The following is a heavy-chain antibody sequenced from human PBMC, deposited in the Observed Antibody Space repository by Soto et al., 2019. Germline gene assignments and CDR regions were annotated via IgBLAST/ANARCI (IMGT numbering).Heavy chain of an antibody. D-gene: IGHD6-19*01. J-gene: IGHJ4*02. V-gene: IGHV3-23*01. Sequence: EVQLLESGGGLVQPGGSLRLSCAASGFTFSSYAMSWVRQAPGKGLEWVSAISGSGGSTYYADSVKGRFTISRDNSKNTLYLQMSSLRAEETAVYYCAKVVGGLARFDYWGQGTLVTVSS. CDR3: AKVVGGLARFDY. CDR2: ISGSGGST. CDR1: GFTFSSYA.